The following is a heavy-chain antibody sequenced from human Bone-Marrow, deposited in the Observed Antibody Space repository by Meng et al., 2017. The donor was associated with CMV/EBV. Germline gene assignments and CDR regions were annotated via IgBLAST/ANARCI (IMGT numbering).Heavy chain of an antibody. Sequence: SETLSLTCTVYGGSFSGQYCSWIRQPPGKGLEWIGEISHSRSTNHNPSLKSRVTISVDTSKNQFSLKLSSVTAADTAVYYCARGSLGYCSSTSCYTSKIHPKYYFDYWGQGTLVTVSS. CDR3: ARGSLGYCSSTSCYTSKIHPKYYFDY. CDR1: GGSFSGQY. D-gene: IGHD2-2*02. V-gene: IGHV4-34*01. J-gene: IGHJ4*02. CDR2: ISHSRST.